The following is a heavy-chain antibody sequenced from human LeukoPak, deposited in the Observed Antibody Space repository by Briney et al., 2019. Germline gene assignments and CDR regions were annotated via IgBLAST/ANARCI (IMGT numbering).Heavy chain of an antibody. Sequence: PGGSLRLSCAASGFTFSSYWMHWVRQAPGKGLVWVSRINSDGSSTSYADSVKGRFTISRDNAKSTLYLQMNSLRAEDTAVYYCATYYYDSSGYRNSDYWGQGTLVTVSS. D-gene: IGHD3-22*01. CDR2: INSDGSST. J-gene: IGHJ4*02. V-gene: IGHV3-74*01. CDR3: ATYYYDSSGYRNSDY. CDR1: GFTFSSYW.